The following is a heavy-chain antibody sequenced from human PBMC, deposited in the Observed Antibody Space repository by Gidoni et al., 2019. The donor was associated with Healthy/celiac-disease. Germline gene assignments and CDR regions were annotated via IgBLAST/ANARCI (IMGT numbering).Heavy chain of an antibody. CDR1: GFTFSSYP. D-gene: IGHD6-19*01. J-gene: IGHJ3*02. CDR3: AKDSKPIAVAGREAFDI. V-gene: IGHV3-23*01. CDR2: ISGSGGST. Sequence: EVQLLESGGGLVQPGGSLRLSCAASGFTFSSYPMSWVRQDPGQGLEWVSAISGSGGSTYYGDSVKGRFTISRDNSKNTMYLQMNSLRAEDTAVDYCAKDSKPIAVAGREAFDIWGQGTMVTVSS.